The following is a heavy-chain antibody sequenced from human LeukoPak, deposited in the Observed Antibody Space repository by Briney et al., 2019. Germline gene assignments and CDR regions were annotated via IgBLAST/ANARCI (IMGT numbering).Heavy chain of an antibody. V-gene: IGHV1-2*02. D-gene: IGHD3-10*01. CDR1: GYTFTVYY. CDR2: INPNSGGT. J-gene: IGHJ3*02. Sequence: ASVTVSFTASGYTFTVYYMHWVRQAPGQGLEGMGWINPNSGGTNYAQKFQGRVTMTRDTSISTAYMELSRLRSDDTAVYYCARDRAMVRGVLDEDAFDIWGQGTMVTVSS. CDR3: ARDRAMVRGVLDEDAFDI.